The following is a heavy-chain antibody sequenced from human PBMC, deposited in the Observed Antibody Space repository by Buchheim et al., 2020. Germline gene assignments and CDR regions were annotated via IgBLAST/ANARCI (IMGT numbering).Heavy chain of an antibody. CDR1: GFTFTSYG. Sequence: QVHLVESGGGVVQPGRSLRLSCKASGFTFTSYGMHWVRQTPGKGLEWVAGASYDGSNRHYLDSVKGRFTVSRDNSLKTLFLEMNSLRAEDTAVYYCAKERLSGIHYFDSWGQGTL. D-gene: IGHD1-26*01. CDR3: AKERLSGIHYFDS. J-gene: IGHJ4*02. CDR2: ASYDGSNR. V-gene: IGHV3-30*18.